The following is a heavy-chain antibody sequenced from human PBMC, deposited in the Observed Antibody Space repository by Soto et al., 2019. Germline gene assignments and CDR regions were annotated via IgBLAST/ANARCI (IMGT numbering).Heavy chain of an antibody. D-gene: IGHD3-16*01. CDR1: GYIFVNYG. V-gene: IGHV1-18*01. CDR2: ISPYSGNT. Sequence: QVQLVQSGDEVRKPGSSVKVSCKASGYIFVNYGIAWVRQAPGQGLEWMGWISPYSGNTHYASKVQGRLTMTTETYTSPAYMDLGSLTSDDTAVDYCAMVHNYVPPTPHDVWGTGTTDTVSS. J-gene: IGHJ6*04. CDR3: AMVHNYVPPTPHDV.